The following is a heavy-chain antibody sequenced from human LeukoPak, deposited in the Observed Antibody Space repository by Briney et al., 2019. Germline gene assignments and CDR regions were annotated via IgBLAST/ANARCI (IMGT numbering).Heavy chain of an antibody. Sequence: ASVKVSCKASGYTFTGYYMYWVRQAPGQGLEWMGWINPNSGGTNYAQKFQGWVTMTRDTSISTAYMELSRLRSDDTAVYYCARDRVLLWFGESHGGGAFDYWGQGTLVTVSS. D-gene: IGHD3-10*01. CDR3: ARDRVLLWFGESHGGGAFDY. V-gene: IGHV1-2*04. J-gene: IGHJ4*02. CDR2: INPNSGGT. CDR1: GYTFTGYY.